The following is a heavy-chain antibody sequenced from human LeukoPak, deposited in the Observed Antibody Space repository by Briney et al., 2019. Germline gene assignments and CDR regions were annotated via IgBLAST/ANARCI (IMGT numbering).Heavy chain of an antibody. Sequence: GGALRLSCAASGFTLSSQYRSWFGQAAGKGVEWVSAIYRDGRTFYADAVTGRFTISRDSPKNTLYLQMKSLRAEDTALYYCATLWGGLGDIWGQGTVVTVS. CDR3: ATLWGGLGDI. CDR1: GFTLSSQY. CDR2: IYRDGRT. D-gene: IGHD7-27*01. V-gene: IGHV3-53*01. J-gene: IGHJ3*02.